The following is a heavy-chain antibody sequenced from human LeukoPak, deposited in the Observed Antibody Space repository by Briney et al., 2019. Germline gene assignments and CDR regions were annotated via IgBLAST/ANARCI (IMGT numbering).Heavy chain of an antibody. Sequence: PGGSLRLSCAASGFTFSNYAMSWVRQAPGKGLEWVSAISGSGGETYYAESVKGRFTISRDNSKNTLYMQMNSLRAEDTALYYCAKENPHNDYWGQGTLATVSS. V-gene: IGHV3-23*01. CDR1: GFTFSNYA. CDR2: ISGSGGET. J-gene: IGHJ4*02. CDR3: AKENPHNDY.